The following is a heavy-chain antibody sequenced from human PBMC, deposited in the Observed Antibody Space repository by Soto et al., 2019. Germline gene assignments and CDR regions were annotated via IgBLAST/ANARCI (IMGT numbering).Heavy chain of an antibody. CDR1: GGSISNHY. CDR3: TRANWYSEY. J-gene: IGHJ4*02. D-gene: IGHD7-27*01. CDR2: IYYNGNT. V-gene: IGHV4-59*11. Sequence: QVQLQESGPGLVKPSETLSLTCTVSGGSISNHYWSWIRQPPGKGLEWIGYIYYNGNTNYNPSLKSRVTMLVDTSKNQNSLKLSSVTAADTAVYYCTRANWYSEYWGQGTLVTVSS.